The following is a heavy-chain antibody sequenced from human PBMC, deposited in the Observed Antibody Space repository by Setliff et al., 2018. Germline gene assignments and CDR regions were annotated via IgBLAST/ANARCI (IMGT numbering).Heavy chain of an antibody. J-gene: IGHJ4*02. V-gene: IGHV3-49*04. D-gene: IGHD1-26*01. CDR2: IRSKAYGGTT. CDR3: TGGPRWAY. CDR1: GFSFGDYA. Sequence: GGSLSLSCTVSGFSFGDYAISWVRQAPGKGLQWVGFIRSKAYGGTTEYAASVKGRFTISRDDSKSIAYLQMNSLKTEDTGVFYCTGGPRWAYWGQGTLVTVSS.